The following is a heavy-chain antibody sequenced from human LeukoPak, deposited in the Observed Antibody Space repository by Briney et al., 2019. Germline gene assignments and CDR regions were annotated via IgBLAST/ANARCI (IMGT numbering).Heavy chain of an antibody. V-gene: IGHV4-30-4*08. J-gene: IGHJ5*02. CDR2: IYYSGST. D-gene: IGHD1-26*01. CDR1: TGSISSGNYD. CDR3: ARAGGNYYGWFAP. Sequence: SQTLSLTCTVSTGSISSGNYDWSWIRQPPGKGREGIWYIYYSGSTYYNPSLRSRITISADTSKNQFSLKLTSVTAADTDVYFCARAGGNYYGWFAPWGQGTLVTVSS.